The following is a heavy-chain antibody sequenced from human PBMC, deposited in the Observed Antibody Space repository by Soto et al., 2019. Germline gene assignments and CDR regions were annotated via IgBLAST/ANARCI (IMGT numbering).Heavy chain of an antibody. CDR1: GYNFFSYG. J-gene: IGHJ4*02. V-gene: IGHV1-18*01. D-gene: IGHD3-9*01. CDR2: ISDYKGNT. CDR3: ARIPISGDYVILTGEIDF. Sequence: QVQLVQSGAEVKKPGASVKVSCQASGYNFFSYGIGWVRQAPGQGLEWMGWISDYKGNTYYAQKFQGRVTMTTDGSASTAYMDLRSLKSDDTAVYYCARIPISGDYVILTGEIDFWGQGTRVTVSS.